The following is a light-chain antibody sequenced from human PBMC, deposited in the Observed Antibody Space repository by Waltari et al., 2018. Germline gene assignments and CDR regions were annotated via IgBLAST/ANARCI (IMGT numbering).Light chain of an antibody. J-gene: IGKJ4*01. CDR3: QQYDKSHLT. CDR2: GAS. Sequence: EIVLTQSPGTLSLSPGERATLSCRASQSVSSSYLAWYQQKPGQAARLLIYGASSRATGIPDRFSGSGSGTDFTLIISRLEPEDFAVYYCQQYDKSHLTFGGGTKVEFK. V-gene: IGKV3-20*01. CDR1: QSVSSSY.